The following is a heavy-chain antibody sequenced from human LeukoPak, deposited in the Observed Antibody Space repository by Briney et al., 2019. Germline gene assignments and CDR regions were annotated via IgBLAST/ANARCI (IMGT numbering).Heavy chain of an antibody. J-gene: IGHJ4*02. CDR2: INPNSGGT. Sequence: GASVKVSCKASGYTFTSYYMHWVRQAPGQGFEWMGWINPNSGGTNYAQKFQGWVTMTRDTSIGTAYMELSRLTSDDTAMYYCARGGDWFDFWGQGTLVTVSS. V-gene: IGHV1-2*04. CDR3: ARGGDWFDF. CDR1: GYTFTSYY. D-gene: IGHD2-21*02.